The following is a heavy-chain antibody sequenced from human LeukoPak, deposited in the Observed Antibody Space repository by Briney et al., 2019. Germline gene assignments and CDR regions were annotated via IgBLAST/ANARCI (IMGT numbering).Heavy chain of an antibody. CDR3: VKGYCDFDF. D-gene: IGHD3-3*01. Sequence: GGSLRLSCAASGFTFSSYGMHWVRQAPGKGLEWVAVITYDGSNKYYADSVKGRFTMSRDNSKNTLYLQMNSLRAEDTAAYYCVKGYCDFDFWGQGTLVTVSS. CDR2: ITYDGSNK. J-gene: IGHJ4*02. V-gene: IGHV3-30*18. CDR1: GFTFSSYG.